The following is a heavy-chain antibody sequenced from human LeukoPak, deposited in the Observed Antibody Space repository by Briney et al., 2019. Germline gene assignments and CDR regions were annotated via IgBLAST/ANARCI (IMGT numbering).Heavy chain of an antibody. Sequence: PGGSLRLSCAASGFTFSSYGMSWVRQAPGKGLEWVSGISGSGGSTYNADSVKGRFTISRDNSKNTLYLQMNSLRAEDTAVYYCAKGPGSTRGNPIDDWGQGTLVTVSS. CDR2: ISGSGGST. J-gene: IGHJ4*02. V-gene: IGHV3-23*01. CDR1: GFTFSSYG. CDR3: AKGPGSTRGNPIDD. D-gene: IGHD1-26*01.